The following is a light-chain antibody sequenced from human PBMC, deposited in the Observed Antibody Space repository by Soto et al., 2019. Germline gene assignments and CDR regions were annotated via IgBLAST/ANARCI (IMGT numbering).Light chain of an antibody. CDR2: RDG. CDR3: ALWDDILTGWV. J-gene: IGLJ3*02. V-gene: IGLV1-47*01. CDR1: SSNIGSHY. Sequence: QSALTQPPSASGTPGQSLTISCAGSSSNIGSHYVYWYQHLPGTAPKLLIFRDGKRPSGVPDRFFGSKSGTSASLAISGLRSEDEAHYYCALWDDILTGWVFGGGTKVTVL.